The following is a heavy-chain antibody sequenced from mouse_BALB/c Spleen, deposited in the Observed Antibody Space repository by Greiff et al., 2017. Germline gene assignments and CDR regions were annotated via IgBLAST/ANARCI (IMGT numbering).Heavy chain of an antibody. CDR1: GFTFSDYY. CDR3: AREDSSGYGFAY. D-gene: IGHD3-2*01. CDR2: ISDGGSYT. J-gene: IGHJ3*01. Sequence: EVKVVESGGGLVKPGGSLKLSCAASGFTFSDYYMYWVRQTPEKRLEWVATISDGGSYTYYPDSVKGRFTISRDNAKNNLYLQMSSLKSEDTAMYYCAREDSSGYGFAYWGQGTLVTVSA. V-gene: IGHV5-4*02.